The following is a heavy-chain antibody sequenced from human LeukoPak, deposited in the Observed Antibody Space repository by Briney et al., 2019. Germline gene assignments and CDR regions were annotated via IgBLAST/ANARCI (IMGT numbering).Heavy chain of an antibody. CDR3: ATNYYDISGYYYFESDLEQ. Sequence: ASVKVSCKASGYTFTVYFMHWVRQAPGQGLEWMGRINPNSGGTNYAQKFQGRVTMTRDTSISTAYMELTSLRSDDTAVYYCATNYYDISGYYYFESDLEQWSQGTLVTVPS. J-gene: IGHJ1*01. CDR2: INPNSGGT. V-gene: IGHV1-2*06. CDR1: GYTFTVYF. D-gene: IGHD3-22*01.